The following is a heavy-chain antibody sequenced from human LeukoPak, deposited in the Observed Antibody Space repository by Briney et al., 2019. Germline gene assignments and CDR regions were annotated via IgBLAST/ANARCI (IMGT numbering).Heavy chain of an antibody. CDR2: LNSDGSVT. CDR1: GFTFSLYW. CDR3: VREYCGGDCYTDF. Sequence: PGGSLRLSCAASGFTFSLYWMRWVRQTPGKGLVWVSRLNSDGSVTTYADSVKGRFTISRDNAKNTLYLQMNNLKAEDTALYYCVREYCGGDCYTDFWGQGTLVTVSS. D-gene: IGHD2-21*02. J-gene: IGHJ4*02. V-gene: IGHV3-74*01.